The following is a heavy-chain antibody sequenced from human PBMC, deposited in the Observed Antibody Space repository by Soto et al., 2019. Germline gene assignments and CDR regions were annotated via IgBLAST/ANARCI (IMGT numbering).Heavy chain of an antibody. Sequence: GASVKVSCKASGYSFNSYEISWVRQAPGQGLEWMGGIIPIFGTANYAQKSQGRVTITADESTSTAYMELSSLRSEDTAVYYCANRHITIFGVVITPRDWFDPWGQGTLVTVSS. V-gene: IGHV1-69*13. CDR1: GYSFNSYE. CDR3: ANRHITIFGVVITPRDWFDP. D-gene: IGHD3-3*01. CDR2: IIPIFGTA. J-gene: IGHJ5*02.